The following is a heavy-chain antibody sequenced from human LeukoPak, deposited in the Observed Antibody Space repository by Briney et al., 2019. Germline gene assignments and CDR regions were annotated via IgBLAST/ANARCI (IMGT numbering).Heavy chain of an antibody. CDR3: AGLSVVVAAAHWFDP. Sequence: GGSLRLSSAASGFTFCTYWMHWVRQAPGKGLVWVSRINSDVSSTSYTDSVKGRFTISRDNAKNTLYLQMNSLRAEDTAGYYCAGLSVVVAAAHWFDPWGQGTLVTVSS. D-gene: IGHD2-15*01. CDR1: GFTFCTYW. CDR2: INSDVSST. V-gene: IGHV3-74*01. J-gene: IGHJ5*02.